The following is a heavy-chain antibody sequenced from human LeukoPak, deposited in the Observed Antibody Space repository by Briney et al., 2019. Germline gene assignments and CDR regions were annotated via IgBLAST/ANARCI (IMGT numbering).Heavy chain of an antibody. CDR3: ARVTGSSGYYGVDY. CDR2: VENDGTTK. CDR1: GFTFTSLG. Sequence: GGSLRLSCPASGFTFTSLGMHWVRQAPGKGLEWVAFVENDGTTKYYADSVKGRFSISRDNSKNTLFLQMNSLRAEDTAVYYCARVTGSSGYYGVDYWGQGTLVTVSS. D-gene: IGHD3-22*01. V-gene: IGHV3-30*12. J-gene: IGHJ4*02.